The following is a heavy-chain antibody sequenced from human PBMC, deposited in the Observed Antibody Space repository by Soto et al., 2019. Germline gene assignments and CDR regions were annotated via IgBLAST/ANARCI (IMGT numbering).Heavy chain of an antibody. J-gene: IGHJ6*02. CDR1: GFPFSSYA. Sequence: GSLRLSCAASGFPFSSYAMSWVRQAPGKGLEWVSAISGNGGSTYYADSVKGRFTISRDNSKNTLYLQMNSLRAEDTAVYYCAKDQDVLRYFDRTRGYGMDVWGQGTTVTVSS. CDR2: ISGNGGST. V-gene: IGHV3-23*01. CDR3: AKDQDVLRYFDRTRGYGMDV. D-gene: IGHD3-9*01.